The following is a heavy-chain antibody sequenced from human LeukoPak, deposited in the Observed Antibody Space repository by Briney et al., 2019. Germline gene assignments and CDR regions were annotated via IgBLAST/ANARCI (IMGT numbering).Heavy chain of an antibody. Sequence: GGSLRLSCAASGFTFSDYYMSWIRQAPGKGLEWVSYISSSSSYTDSADSVKGRFTISRDNAKNSLYLQMNSLRAEDTAVYYCAREAYGEYLRRWYFDLWGRGTLVTVSS. J-gene: IGHJ2*01. CDR1: GFTFSDYY. D-gene: IGHD4-17*01. CDR3: AREAYGEYLRRWYFDL. CDR2: ISSSSSYT. V-gene: IGHV3-11*06.